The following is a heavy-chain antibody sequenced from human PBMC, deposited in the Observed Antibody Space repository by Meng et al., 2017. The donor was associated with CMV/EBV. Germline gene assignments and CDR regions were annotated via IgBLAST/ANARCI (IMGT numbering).Heavy chain of an antibody. CDR2: IYYSGST. Sequence: SETLSLTCTVSGGSISSYYWSWIRQPPGKGLEWIGYIYYSGSTNYNPSLKSRVTISVDTSKNQFSLKLSSVTAADTAVYYRAREYDFWSGKGWFDPWGQGTLVTVSS. D-gene: IGHD3-3*01. CDR1: GGSISSYY. J-gene: IGHJ5*02. CDR3: AREYDFWSGKGWFDP. V-gene: IGHV4-59*01.